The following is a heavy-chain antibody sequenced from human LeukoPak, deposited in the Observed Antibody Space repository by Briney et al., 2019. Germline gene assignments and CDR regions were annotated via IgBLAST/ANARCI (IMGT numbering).Heavy chain of an antibody. CDR2: IYYSGRT. V-gene: IGHV4-39*01. D-gene: IGHD3-22*01. CDR1: GDSVSRSASY. Sequence: SETLSLTCSVSGDSVSRSASYWDWIRQPPGEGLERIGTIYYSGRTYYSPSLKSRVTMSVDPSNNQFSLNLRSVTAADTALYYCARRRYYDGSGYLEWGQGTLLSVSS. J-gene: IGHJ1*01. CDR3: ARRRYYDGSGYLE.